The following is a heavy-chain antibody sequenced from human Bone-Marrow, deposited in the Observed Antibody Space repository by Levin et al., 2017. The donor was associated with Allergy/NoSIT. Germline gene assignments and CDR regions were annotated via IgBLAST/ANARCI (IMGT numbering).Heavy chain of an antibody. CDR1: GFTFSEYM. CDR3: SRDLPPYSGSYHFNY. D-gene: IGHD1-26*01. CDR2: ISDDGDKK. Sequence: PGGSLRLSCAASGFTFSEYMMHWVRQAPGKGLEWVAVISDDGDKKDYADSVRGRFTISRDNSKNTLYLQLNSLRPEDTAIYYCSRDLPPYSGSYHFNYWGQGNLVTVSS. J-gene: IGHJ4*02. V-gene: IGHV3-30-3*01.